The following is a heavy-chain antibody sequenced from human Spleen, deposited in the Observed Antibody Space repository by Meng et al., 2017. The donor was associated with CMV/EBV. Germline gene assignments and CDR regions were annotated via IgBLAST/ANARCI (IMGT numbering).Heavy chain of an antibody. Sequence: GESLKISCAASGFTFDDYGMIWVRQAPGKGLEWVSGINWNGGSTGYADSVKGRFTISRDNSKNTLYLQMNSLRAEDTAVYYCARDMGDSVDYWGQGTLVTVSS. CDR2: INWNGGST. D-gene: IGHD1-26*01. CDR1: GFTFDDYG. J-gene: IGHJ4*02. CDR3: ARDMGDSVDY. V-gene: IGHV3-20*04.